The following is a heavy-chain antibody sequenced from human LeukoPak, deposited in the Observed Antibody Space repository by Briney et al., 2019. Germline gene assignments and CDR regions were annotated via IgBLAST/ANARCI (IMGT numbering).Heavy chain of an antibody. CDR2: ISGSGSST. J-gene: IGHJ4*02. V-gene: IGHV3-23*01. Sequence: PGGTLRVSCAASGFTFSSYGMSWVRQAPGKGLEWVSAISGSGSSTYYADSVKGRFTISRDNSKNTLYLQMNSLRAEDTAIYYCAKVRAVLLWFGENFDYWGQGTLVTVSS. CDR3: AKVRAVLLWFGENFDY. D-gene: IGHD3-10*01. CDR1: GFTFSSYG.